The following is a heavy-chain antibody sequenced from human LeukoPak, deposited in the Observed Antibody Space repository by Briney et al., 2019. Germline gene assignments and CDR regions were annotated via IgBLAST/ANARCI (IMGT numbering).Heavy chain of an antibody. Sequence: GESLKISCKGSGYSFTSYWIGWVRQMPGKGLELMGIIYPGDSDTRYSPSFQGQVTISADKSISTAYLQWSSLKASDTAMYYCARYDYYDSSGYKNYFDYWGQGTLVTVSS. D-gene: IGHD3-22*01. J-gene: IGHJ4*02. CDR3: ARYDYYDSSGYKNYFDY. V-gene: IGHV5-51*03. CDR1: GYSFTSYW. CDR2: IYPGDSDT.